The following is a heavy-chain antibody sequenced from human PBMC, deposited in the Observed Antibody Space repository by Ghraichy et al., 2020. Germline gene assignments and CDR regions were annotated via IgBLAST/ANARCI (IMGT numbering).Heavy chain of an antibody. V-gene: IGHV3-23*01. D-gene: IGHD4-17*01. CDR1: GFTFRSYA. CDR2: ISGSGGST. J-gene: IGHJ4*02. Sequence: GGSLRLSCAASGFTFRSYAMSWVRQAPGKGLEWVSGISGSGGSTYYADSVKGRFTISRDNSKNTLYLQMNSLRAEDTAIYYCAKGATVTTFFDYWGQGTLVTVSS. CDR3: AKGATVTTFFDY.